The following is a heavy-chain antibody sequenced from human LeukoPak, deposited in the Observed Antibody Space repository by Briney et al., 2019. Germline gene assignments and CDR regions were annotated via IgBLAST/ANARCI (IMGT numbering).Heavy chain of an antibody. CDR2: ITGSSSYI. D-gene: IGHD5-12*01. Sequence: GGSLRLSCAASGFTFSTSSMNWVRQAPGKGLEWVSSITGSSSYIYYADSVKGRFTISRDNAKNSLYLQMNSLRAEDTAVYYCARVYSAYDWPRLDSWGQGTLVTVSS. CDR1: GFTFSTSS. J-gene: IGHJ4*02. CDR3: ARVYSAYDWPRLDS. V-gene: IGHV3-21*01.